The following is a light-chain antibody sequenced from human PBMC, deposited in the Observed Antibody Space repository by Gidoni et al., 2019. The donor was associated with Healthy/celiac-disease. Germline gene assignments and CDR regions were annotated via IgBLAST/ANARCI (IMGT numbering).Light chain of an antibody. CDR3: NTRDSSGNHLGV. V-gene: IGLV3-19*01. Sequence: SSELTQYPAVSVALGQTVRITCQGDILRSYYASWYQQKPGQAPVLVIYGKNNRPSRIPDRLSGSSSGNTASLTITGAQAEDEANYYCNTRDSSGNHLGVFGGGTKLTVL. J-gene: IGLJ2*01. CDR2: GKN. CDR1: ILRSYY.